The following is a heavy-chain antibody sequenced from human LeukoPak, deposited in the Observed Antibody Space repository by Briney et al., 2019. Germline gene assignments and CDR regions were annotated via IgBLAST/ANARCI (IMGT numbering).Heavy chain of an antibody. Sequence: GGSLRLSCSASEFTFSSYGMNWVRQAPGKGLEWVAFIRYDGSNKYYSDSVKGRFTISRDNSKNTLYLQMNSLRAEDTAVYFCAKDYGGYSSSWCDYWGQGTLVTVSS. CDR2: IRYDGSNK. D-gene: IGHD6-13*01. V-gene: IGHV3-30*02. J-gene: IGHJ4*02. CDR3: AKDYGGYSSSWCDY. CDR1: EFTFSSYG.